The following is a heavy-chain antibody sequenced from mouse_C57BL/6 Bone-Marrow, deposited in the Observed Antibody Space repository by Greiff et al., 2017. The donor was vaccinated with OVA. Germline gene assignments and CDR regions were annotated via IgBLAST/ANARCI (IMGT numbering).Heavy chain of an antibody. J-gene: IGHJ4*01. CDR3: TRKGLIYYGYDEGYYYAMDY. V-gene: IGHV1-5*01. CDR1: GYTFTSYW. CDR2: IYPGNSDT. D-gene: IGHD2-2*01. Sequence: VQLQQSGTVLARPGASVKMSCKTSGYTFTSYWMHWVKQRPGQGLEWIGAIYPGNSDTSYNQKFKGKAKLTAVTSASTAYMELSSLTNEDSAVYYCTRKGLIYYGYDEGYYYAMDYWGQGTSVTVSS.